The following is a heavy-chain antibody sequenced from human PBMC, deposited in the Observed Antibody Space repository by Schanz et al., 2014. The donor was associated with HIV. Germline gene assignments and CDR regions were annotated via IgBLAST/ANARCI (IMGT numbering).Heavy chain of an antibody. V-gene: IGHV1-8*02. D-gene: IGHD2-21*01. CDR3: ARGGYYRGVGDYYVTIFDY. CDR2: MNPGSGNT. J-gene: IGHJ3*01. Sequence: QVWLVQSGAEVKKPGASVRVSCKASGYNFGNLDINWVRQATGQGLEWLGWMNPGSGNTGYAWKFQGRVTMTRDTSIRTAYMELSSLRSDDTAVYYCARGGYYRGVGDYYVTIFDYWGRGTKVTVSS. CDR1: GYNFGNLD.